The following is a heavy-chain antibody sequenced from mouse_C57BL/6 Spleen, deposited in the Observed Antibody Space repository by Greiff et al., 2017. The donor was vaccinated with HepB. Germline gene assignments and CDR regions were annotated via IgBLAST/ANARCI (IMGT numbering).Heavy chain of an antibody. D-gene: IGHD2-5*01. Sequence: VQLVESGAELVKPGASVKLSCKASGYTFTEYTIHWVKQRSGQGLEWIGWFYPGSGSIKYNEKFKDKATLTADKSSSTVYMELSRLTSEDSAVYFCARHEKPYYSNQAWFAYWGQGTLVTVSA. CDR3: ARHEKPYYSNQAWFAY. CDR1: GYTFTEYT. CDR2: FYPGSGSI. J-gene: IGHJ3*01. V-gene: IGHV1-62-2*01.